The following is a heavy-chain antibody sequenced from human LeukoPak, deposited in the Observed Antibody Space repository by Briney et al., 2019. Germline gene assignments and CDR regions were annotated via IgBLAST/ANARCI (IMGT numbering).Heavy chain of an antibody. D-gene: IGHD3-22*01. J-gene: IGHJ5*02. Sequence: SVKVSCKASGVTFSSYAISWVRQAPGQGLEWTGGIIPIFGTANYAQKFQGRVTITADKSTSTAYMELSSLRSEDTAVYYCARNVPNDSSGYYYRGQFDPWGQGTLVTVSS. V-gene: IGHV1-69*06. CDR2: IIPIFGTA. CDR3: ARNVPNDSSGYYYRGQFDP. CDR1: GVTFSSYA.